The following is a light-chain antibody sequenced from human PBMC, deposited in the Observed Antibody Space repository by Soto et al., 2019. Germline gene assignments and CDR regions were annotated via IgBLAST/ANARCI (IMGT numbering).Light chain of an antibody. Sequence: EMVMTQSPATLSVSPGQRATLSCRASQSVSGTLAWYQQKPGQAPRLLIYAASSRATGIPDRFSGSGSGTDFSLTISRLEPEDFAVYYCQQYGSSPITFGQGTRLEIK. V-gene: IGKV3-20*01. CDR3: QQYGSSPIT. CDR1: QSVSGT. CDR2: AAS. J-gene: IGKJ5*01.